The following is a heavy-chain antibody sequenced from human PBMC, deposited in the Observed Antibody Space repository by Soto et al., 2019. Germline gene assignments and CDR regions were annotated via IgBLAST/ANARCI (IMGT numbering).Heavy chain of an antibody. V-gene: IGHV1-18*01. J-gene: IGHJ4*02. Sequence: ASVKFSCKASGYTFKSYGVSWVRQDPGQGLEWMGWISAYNGNTNYAQKLQGRVTMTTDTSTNTAYMELRSLRSDDRAVYYCARVSLDDTGTPQPLDCWGQGTLVTVFS. CDR1: GYTFKSYG. D-gene: IGHD1-1*01. CDR3: ARVSLDDTGTPQPLDC. CDR2: ISAYNGNT.